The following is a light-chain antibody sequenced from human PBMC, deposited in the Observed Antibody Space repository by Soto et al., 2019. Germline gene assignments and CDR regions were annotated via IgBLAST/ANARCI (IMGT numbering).Light chain of an antibody. J-gene: IGLJ1*01. V-gene: IGLV3-1*01. CDR2: QDS. CDR3: QAWDSTGGDHHYV. CDR1: KLGDKY. Sequence: SYELTPPPSVSVSPGQTASITCSGDKLGDKYACWYQQKPGQSPVLVIYQDSKRPSGIPERFSGSNSGNTATLTISGTQAMDEADYYCQAWDSTGGDHHYVFGGGTKVTVL.